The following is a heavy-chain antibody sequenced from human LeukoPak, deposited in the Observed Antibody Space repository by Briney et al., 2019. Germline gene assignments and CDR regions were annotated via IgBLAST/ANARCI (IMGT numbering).Heavy chain of an antibody. V-gene: IGHV3-30*04. D-gene: IGHD6-13*01. CDR2: ISYDGSNK. CDR1: GFTFSSYA. J-gene: IGHJ4*02. Sequence: PGGSLRLSCAASGFTFSSYAMHWVRQAPGKGLEWVAVISYDGSNKYYADSVKGRFTISRDNSKNTLYLQMNSLRAEDTAVYYCASRSSWMAHFDYWGQGTLVTVSS. CDR3: ASRSSWMAHFDY.